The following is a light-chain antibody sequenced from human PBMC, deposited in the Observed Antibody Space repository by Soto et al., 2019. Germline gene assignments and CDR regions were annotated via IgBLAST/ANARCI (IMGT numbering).Light chain of an antibody. CDR2: DVT. CDR3: SSYAGNSNYV. Sequence: QSALTQPPSASGSPRQSVTISCTGTSSDVGAYKFVSWYQQNPGKAPKLIIYDVTKRPSGVPDRFSGSESGNTASLTVSGLQAEDEADYYCSSYAGNSNYVFGSGTKVTVL. CDR1: SSDVGAYKF. J-gene: IGLJ1*01. V-gene: IGLV2-8*01.